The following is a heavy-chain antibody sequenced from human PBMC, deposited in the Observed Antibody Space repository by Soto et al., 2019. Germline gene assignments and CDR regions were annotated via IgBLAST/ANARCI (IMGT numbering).Heavy chain of an antibody. Sequence: GGSLRLSCAASGFTFSSYGMHWVRQAPGKGLKWVAVISYDGSNKYYADSVKGRFTISRDNSKNTLYLQMNSLRPEDTAVYYCAKEQALVLIREVLDYWGQGTLVTVSS. J-gene: IGHJ4*02. CDR2: ISYDGSNK. D-gene: IGHD3-10*01. V-gene: IGHV3-30*18. CDR1: GFTFSSYG. CDR3: AKEQALVLIREVLDY.